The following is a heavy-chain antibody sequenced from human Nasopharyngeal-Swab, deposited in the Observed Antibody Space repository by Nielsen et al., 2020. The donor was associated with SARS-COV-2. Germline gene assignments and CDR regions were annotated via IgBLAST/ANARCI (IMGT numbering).Heavy chain of an antibody. D-gene: IGHD4-17*01. CDR3: TRGHYDDY. CDR1: GFTFSSYA. J-gene: IGHJ3*01. CDR2: ISGSGGST. V-gene: IGHV3-23*01. Sequence: GESLKISCAASGFTFSSYAMSWVRQAPGKGLEWVSAISGSGGSTYYADSVKGRFTITSDNAKRSVYLQMNSLRVEDTAMYYCTRGHYDDYGGQGTMVTVSS.